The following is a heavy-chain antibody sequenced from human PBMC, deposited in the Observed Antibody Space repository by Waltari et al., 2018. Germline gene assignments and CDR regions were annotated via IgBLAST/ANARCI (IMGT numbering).Heavy chain of an antibody. CDR1: GFTVSSNY. J-gene: IGHJ3*02. V-gene: IGHV3-53*01. Sequence: EVQLVESGGGLIQPGGSLRLSCAASGFTVSSNYMSWVRQAPGKGLEWVSVSYSGGSTYYADSGKGRFTISRDNSKNTLYLQMNSLRAEDTAVYYCASSSWYSGDSDAFDIWGQGTMVIVSS. D-gene: IGHD6-13*01. CDR2: SYSGGST. CDR3: ASSSWYSGDSDAFDI.